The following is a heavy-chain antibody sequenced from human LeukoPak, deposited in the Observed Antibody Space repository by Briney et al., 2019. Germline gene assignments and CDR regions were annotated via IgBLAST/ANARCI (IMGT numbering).Heavy chain of an antibody. V-gene: IGHV1-18*01. CDR1: GYTFTSYG. D-gene: IGHD3-22*01. CDR3: ARISPMWYYYDSSGRMGAFDI. CDR2: ISAYNGNT. Sequence: EASVKVSCKAPGYTFTSYGISWVRQAPGQGLEWMGWISAYNGNTNYAQKLQGRVTMTTDTSTSTAYMELRSLRSDDTAVYYCARISPMWYYYDSSGRMGAFDIWGQGTMVTVSS. J-gene: IGHJ3*02.